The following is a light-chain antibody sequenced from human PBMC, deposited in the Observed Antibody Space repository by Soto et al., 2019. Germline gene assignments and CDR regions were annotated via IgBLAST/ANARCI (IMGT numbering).Light chain of an antibody. CDR1: SSDVGSYNL. CDR3: CSYAGSSTFVYV. Sequence: QSVLTQPASVSASPGQSITISCTGTSSDVGSYNLVSWYQQHPGKAPKLMIYEGSKRPSGVSNRFSGSKSGNTASLTISGLQAEDEADYYCCSYAGSSTFVYVFGTGTQLTVL. CDR2: EGS. J-gene: IGLJ1*01. V-gene: IGLV2-23*03.